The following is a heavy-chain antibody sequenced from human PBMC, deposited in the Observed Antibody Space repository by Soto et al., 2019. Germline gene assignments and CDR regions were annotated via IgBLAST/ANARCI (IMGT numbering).Heavy chain of an antibody. Sequence: EVQLVESGGGLVQPGGSLRLSCAASGFTFSSYWMSWVRQAPGKGLEWVANIKQDGSEKYYVDSVKGRVTISRDNAKNSLYLQMNSLRAEDTAVYYCAGTWIQLWSVGYWGQGTLVTVSS. CDR2: IKQDGSEK. J-gene: IGHJ4*02. CDR3: AGTWIQLWSVGY. CDR1: GFTFSSYW. D-gene: IGHD5-18*01. V-gene: IGHV3-7*03.